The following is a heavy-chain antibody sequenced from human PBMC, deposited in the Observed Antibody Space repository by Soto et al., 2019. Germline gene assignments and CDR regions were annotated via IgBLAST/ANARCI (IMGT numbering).Heavy chain of an antibody. V-gene: IGHV5-51*01. CDR3: ARGGVSTRTFDY. J-gene: IGHJ4*02. CDR1: GYNFAGYW. Sequence: GESLKISCKGSGYNFAGYWIAWVRQMPGKGLELMGIIYPTDSDTRYRSSFQGQVTISADKSISSAYLQWSSLRASDTAMYYCARGGVSTRTFDYWGQGTPGTASS. D-gene: IGHD3-3*01. CDR2: IYPTDSDT.